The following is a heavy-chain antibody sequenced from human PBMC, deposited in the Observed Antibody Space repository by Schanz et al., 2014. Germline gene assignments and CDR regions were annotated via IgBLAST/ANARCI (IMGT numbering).Heavy chain of an antibody. D-gene: IGHD5-12*01. J-gene: IGHJ5*02. CDR1: GGSFSGYY. CDR3: ARGGSVATIAPYTWFDP. V-gene: IGHV4-34*01. Sequence: QVQLQQWGAGLLKPSETLSLTCGVFGGSFSGYYWSWIRQHPGKGLEWIGFISYSGSTYYNPSLKSPFPITVHTSKTHSSLKLNSVPAADTAVYYCARGGSVATIAPYTWFDPWGQGTLVTVSS. CDR2: ISYSGST.